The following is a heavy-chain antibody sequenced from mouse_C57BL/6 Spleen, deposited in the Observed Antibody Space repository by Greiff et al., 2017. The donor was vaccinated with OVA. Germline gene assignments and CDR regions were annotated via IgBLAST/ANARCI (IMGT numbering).Heavy chain of an antibody. CDR3: AREIYYDYEDWYFDV. Sequence: DVKVEESEGGLVQPGSSMKLSCTASGFTFSDYYMAWVRQVPEKGLEWVANINYDGSSTYYLDSLKSRFIISRDNAKNILYLQMSSLKSEDTATYYCAREIYYDYEDWYFDVWGTGTTVTVSS. V-gene: IGHV5-16*01. D-gene: IGHD2-4*01. CDR2: INYDGSST. CDR1: GFTFSDYY. J-gene: IGHJ1*03.